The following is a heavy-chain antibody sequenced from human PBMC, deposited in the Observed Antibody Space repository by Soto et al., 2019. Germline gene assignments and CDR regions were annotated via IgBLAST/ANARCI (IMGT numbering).Heavy chain of an antibody. J-gene: IGHJ4*02. CDR2: IYYSGST. CDR1: GGSISSYH. V-gene: IGHV4-59*08. CDR3: ARTYCSGGSCYDLFDY. Sequence: PSETLSLTCTVSGGSISSYHWSWIRQPPGKGLEWIGYIYYSGSTNYNPSLKSRVTISVDTSKNQFSLKLSSVTAADTAVYYCARTYCSGGSCYDLFDYWGQGTLVTVSS. D-gene: IGHD2-15*01.